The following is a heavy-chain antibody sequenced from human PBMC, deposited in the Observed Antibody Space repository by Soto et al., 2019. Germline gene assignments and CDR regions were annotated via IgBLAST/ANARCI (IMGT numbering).Heavy chain of an antibody. V-gene: IGHV4-34*01. CDR3: ARAPVRGYCSSTGCPTDWFDP. J-gene: IGHJ5*02. CDR2: IYYSGST. D-gene: IGHD2-2*03. CDR1: GGSFRGYY. Sequence: SESLPLTCAVYGGSFRGYYWSWIRQPPGKGLEWIGSIYYSGSTYYNPSLKSRVTISVDTSKNQFSLKLSSVTAADTAVYYCARAPVRGYCSSTGCPTDWFDPWGQGNLVTVS.